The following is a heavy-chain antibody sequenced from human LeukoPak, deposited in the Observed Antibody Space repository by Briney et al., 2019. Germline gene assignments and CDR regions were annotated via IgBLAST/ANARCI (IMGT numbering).Heavy chain of an antibody. Sequence: GGSLRLSCAASGFTVSSNYMSWVRQAPGKGLEWVSVIYSGGSTYYADSVKGRFTISRHNSKNTLYLQTNSLRAEDTAVYYCARYSYGLPLDYWGQGTLVTVSS. CDR3: ARYSYGLPLDY. D-gene: IGHD5-18*01. CDR1: GFTVSSNY. CDR2: IYSGGST. J-gene: IGHJ4*02. V-gene: IGHV3-53*04.